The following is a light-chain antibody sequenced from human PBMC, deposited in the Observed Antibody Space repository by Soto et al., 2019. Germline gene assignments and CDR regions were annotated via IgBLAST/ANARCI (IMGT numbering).Light chain of an antibody. CDR3: QQYYSNPFT. CDR2: WAS. V-gene: IGKV4-1*01. J-gene: IGKJ4*01. CDR1: QIVLYSSNNKNY. Sequence: DIVMTQSPDSLAVSLGESATINCKSSQIVLYSSNNKNYLAWYQQKPGQPPKLVIYWASTRESGVPDRFSGSGSGTDFTLTISSLQAEDVAIYYCQQYYSNPFTFGGGTKVDIK.